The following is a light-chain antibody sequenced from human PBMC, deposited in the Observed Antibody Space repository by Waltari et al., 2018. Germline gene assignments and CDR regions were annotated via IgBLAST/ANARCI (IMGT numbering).Light chain of an antibody. V-gene: IGKV3-20*01. CDR1: QSVSRDY. J-gene: IGKJ4*01. CDR2: GAS. Sequence: ELVFTQSPGTLSLSPGERATLPCRASQSVSRDYLAWYQQQPGQTPRLLIYGASSRAPDIPDRFIGSGSGTDFTLTISRLEPEDSAVYYCHQFGSSPLTFGGGTKVEI. CDR3: HQFGSSPLT.